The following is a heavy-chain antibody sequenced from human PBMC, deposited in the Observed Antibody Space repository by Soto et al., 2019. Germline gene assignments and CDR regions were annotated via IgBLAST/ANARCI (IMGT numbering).Heavy chain of an antibody. CDR3: ARDTDGVCYFSY. V-gene: IGHV4-34*01. CDR2: INHSGST. J-gene: IGHJ4*02. CDR1: GGSFSGYY. Sequence: SETLSLTCAVYGGSFSGYYWSWIRQPPGKGLEWIGEINHSGSTNYNPSLKSRVTISVDTSKNQFSLKLSSVTAADTAVYYCARDTDGVCYFSYWGQGTLVTVSS. D-gene: IGHD2-8*01.